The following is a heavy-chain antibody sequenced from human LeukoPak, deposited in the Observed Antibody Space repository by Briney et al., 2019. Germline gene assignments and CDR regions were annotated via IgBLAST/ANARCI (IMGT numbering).Heavy chain of an antibody. CDR1: GGTFSSYA. J-gene: IGHJ4*02. D-gene: IGHD4-17*01. Sequence: SVTVSCKASGGTFSSYAISWVRQAPGQGLEWMGGIIPIFGTANYAQKFQGRVTITADESTSTAYMELSSLRSEDTAVYYCARPHYYGDSYYFDYWGQGTLVTVSS. CDR3: ARPHYYGDSYYFDY. V-gene: IGHV1-69*13. CDR2: IIPIFGTA.